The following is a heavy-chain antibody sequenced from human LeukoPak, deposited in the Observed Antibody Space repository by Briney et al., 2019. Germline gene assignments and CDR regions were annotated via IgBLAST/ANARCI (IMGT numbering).Heavy chain of an antibody. J-gene: IGHJ3*02. V-gene: IGHV4-34*01. CDR1: GGSFSGYY. D-gene: IGHD3-10*01. CDR3: AKSNGYGLVDI. Sequence: SETLSLTCAVYGGSFSGYYWSWIRQPPGKGLEWIGEINHSGSTNYNPSLKSRVTISVDTPKNQFSLKLSSLTAADTAVYYCAKSNGYGLVDIWGQGTMVTVSS. CDR2: INHSGST.